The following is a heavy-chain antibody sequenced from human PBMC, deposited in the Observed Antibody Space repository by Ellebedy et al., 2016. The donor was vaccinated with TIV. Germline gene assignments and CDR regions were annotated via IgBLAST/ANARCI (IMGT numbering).Heavy chain of an antibody. CDR1: SDSISSGGSY. D-gene: IGHD6-19*01. Sequence: MPSETLSLTCTVSSDSISSGGSYWGWLRQPPGQGLEWIGSVYYTGYTNYKPSLKSRVSISVDTSKNQFSLKLRSVTAADTAVYYCARRHSRGWYSYFDFWGQGALVTVSS. J-gene: IGHJ4*02. CDR3: ARRHSRGWYSYFDF. V-gene: IGHV4-39*01. CDR2: VYYTGYT.